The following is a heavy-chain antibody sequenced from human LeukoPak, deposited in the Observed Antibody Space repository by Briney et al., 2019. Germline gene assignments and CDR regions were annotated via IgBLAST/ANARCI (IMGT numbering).Heavy chain of an antibody. CDR1: GGSISSGGYS. CDR3: ARDPGGGDYYFQH. D-gene: IGHD2-21*02. Sequence: SETLSLTCAVSGGSISSGGYSWSWIRQPPGKGLEWIGYIYHSGSTYYNPSLKSRVTISVDRSKNQFSLKLSSVTAADTAVYYCARDPGGGDYYFQHWGQGTLVTVSS. CDR2: IYHSGST. J-gene: IGHJ1*01. V-gene: IGHV4-30-2*01.